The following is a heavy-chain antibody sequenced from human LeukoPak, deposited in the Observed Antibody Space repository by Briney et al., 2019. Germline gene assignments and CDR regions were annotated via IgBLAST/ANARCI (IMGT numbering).Heavy chain of an antibody. Sequence: GGSLRLSCAASGFTFSTYSMNWVRQAPGKGLEWVSSISSTSSHIYYADSVKGRFTISRDNSKNSLYLQMNSLRAEDTAVYYCARRAGSYSHSYDYWGQGTLVTVSS. CDR1: GFTFSTYS. D-gene: IGHD2-15*01. V-gene: IGHV3-21*04. J-gene: IGHJ4*02. CDR2: ISSTSSHI. CDR3: ARRAGSYSHSYDY.